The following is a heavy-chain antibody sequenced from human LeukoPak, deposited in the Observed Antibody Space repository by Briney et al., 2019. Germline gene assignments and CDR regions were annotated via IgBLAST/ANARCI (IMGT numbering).Heavy chain of an antibody. CDR3: ARYSSSSGGPSYYLDY. CDR1: GFTLRNYW. V-gene: IGHV3-74*01. Sequence: QPGGSLRLSCAASGFTLRNYWMHWVRQVPGRGLVWVSRISGDGGGTNYADSVKGRFTISRDNAKNTVYLQINNLRAQDTAVYFCARYSSSSGGPSYYLDYWGQGTLVTVSS. J-gene: IGHJ4*02. D-gene: IGHD6-6*01. CDR2: ISGDGGGT.